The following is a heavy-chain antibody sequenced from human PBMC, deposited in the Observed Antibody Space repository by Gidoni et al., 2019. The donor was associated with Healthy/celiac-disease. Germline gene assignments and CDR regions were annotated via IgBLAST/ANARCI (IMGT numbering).Heavy chain of an antibody. Sequence: QVQLVQSGAEVKKPGASVKVSCKADGYTLTRHGISWVRQAPGQGLEWMGWISAYNGNTNYAQKLQGRVTMTTDTSTSTAYMELRSLRSDDTAVYYCASYSSNYEADLYYFDYWGQGTLVTVSS. D-gene: IGHD4-4*01. CDR1: GYTLTRHG. CDR3: ASYSSNYEADLYYFDY. J-gene: IGHJ4*02. CDR2: ISAYNGNT. V-gene: IGHV1-18*01.